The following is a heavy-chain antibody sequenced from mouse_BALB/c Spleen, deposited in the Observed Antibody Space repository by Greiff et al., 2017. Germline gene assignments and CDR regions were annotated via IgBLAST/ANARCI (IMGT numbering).Heavy chain of an antibody. D-gene: IGHD1-2*01. Sequence: EVQLVESGGGLVQPGGSRKLSCAASGFTFSSFGIHWVRQAPEKGLEWVAYISSGSSTIYYADTVKGRFTISRDNPKNTLFLQMTSLRSEDTAMYYCARSDGYGFDYWGQGTTLTVSS. J-gene: IGHJ2*01. CDR1: GFTFSSFG. CDR2: ISSGSSTI. V-gene: IGHV5-17*02. CDR3: ARSDGYGFDY.